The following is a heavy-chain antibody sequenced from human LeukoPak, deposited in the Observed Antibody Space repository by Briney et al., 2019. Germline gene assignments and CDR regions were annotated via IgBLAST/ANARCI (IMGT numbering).Heavy chain of an antibody. Sequence: SVKVSCKASGGTFSSYAISWVRQAPGQGLEWMGRIIPIFGTANYAQKFQGRVTITTDESTSTAYMELSSLRSEDTAVYYCARDVGTAVAGYYFDYWGQGTLVTVSS. V-gene: IGHV1-69*05. CDR2: IIPIFGTA. D-gene: IGHD6-19*01. CDR3: ARDVGTAVAGYYFDY. J-gene: IGHJ4*02. CDR1: GGTFSSYA.